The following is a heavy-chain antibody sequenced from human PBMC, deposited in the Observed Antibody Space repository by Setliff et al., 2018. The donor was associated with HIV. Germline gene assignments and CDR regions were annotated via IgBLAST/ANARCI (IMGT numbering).Heavy chain of an antibody. CDR1: GFTFSSYS. D-gene: IGHD1-7*01. V-gene: IGHV3-21*01. CDR3: TRDYAYDWNSVMDV. Sequence: PGGSLRLSCAASGFTFSSYSMNWVRQAPGRGLEWVSEISSSSTSIYYADSVKGRFTISRDNAKNSLYLQMSSLRAEDTAMYYCTRDYAYDWNSVMDVWGKGTTVTVS. J-gene: IGHJ6*03. CDR2: ISSSSTSI.